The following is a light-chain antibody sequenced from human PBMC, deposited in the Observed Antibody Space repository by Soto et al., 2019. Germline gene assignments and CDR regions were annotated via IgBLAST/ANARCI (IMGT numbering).Light chain of an antibody. J-gene: IGLJ1*01. CDR2: EVS. CDR1: STDFGGQNY. V-gene: IGLV2-14*01. Sequence: QSVLTQPASVSGSLGQSITISCTGTSTDFGGQNYVSWYQQHPGRAPKLILYEVSNRPSGVSNRFSGSKSGNTASLTISGLQAEDVADSYCSSYTDVVTIEVLGHGTKVT. CDR3: SSYTDVVTIEV.